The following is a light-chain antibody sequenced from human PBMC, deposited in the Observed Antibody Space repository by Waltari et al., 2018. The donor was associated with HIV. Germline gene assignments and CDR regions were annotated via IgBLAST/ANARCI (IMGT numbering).Light chain of an antibody. J-gene: IGLJ3*02. CDR1: SSNIGADYH. Sequence: QSVLTQPPSLSGAPGQTVTISCTGTSSNIGADYHVHWYQQLPGTAPKLLIYGNTIRPSGVPGRFSGSKSGTSASLAITGLQADDEADYYFQSYDSSLSAWVFGGGTKLTVL. V-gene: IGLV1-40*01. CDR2: GNT. CDR3: QSYDSSLSAWV.